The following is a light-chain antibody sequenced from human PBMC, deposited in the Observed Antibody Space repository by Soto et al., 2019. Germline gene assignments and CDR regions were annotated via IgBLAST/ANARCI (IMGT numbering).Light chain of an antibody. Sequence: DIQMTQSPSSLSASVGDRVTITCRASQSITTYLNWYQQKPGKAPVILIYAASTLQSGVPSRFNGGGSETNFTLIISSLQPEDFATYYCQQSYTTPLTFGGGTKVEIK. CDR1: QSITTY. CDR2: AAS. V-gene: IGKV1-39*01. CDR3: QQSYTTPLT. J-gene: IGKJ4*01.